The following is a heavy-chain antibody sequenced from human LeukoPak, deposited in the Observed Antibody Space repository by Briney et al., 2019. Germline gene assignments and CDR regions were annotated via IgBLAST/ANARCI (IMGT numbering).Heavy chain of an antibody. CDR1: GGTFSSYA. J-gene: IGHJ6*02. CDR3: ARGRIVGETNYGMDV. D-gene: IGHD3-16*01. V-gene: IGHV1-69*04. CDR2: IIPILSIA. Sequence: SVKVSCKASGGTFSSYAISWVRQAPGQGLEWMGRIIPILSIANYAQKFQGRVTITADKSTSTAYMELSSLRSEDTAVYYCARGRIVGETNYGMDVWGQGTTVTVSS.